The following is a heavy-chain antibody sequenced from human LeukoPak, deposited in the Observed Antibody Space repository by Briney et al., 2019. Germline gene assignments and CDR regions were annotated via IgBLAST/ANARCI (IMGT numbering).Heavy chain of an antibody. J-gene: IGHJ6*02. V-gene: IGHV1-69*04. CDR1: GYTLTGYY. Sequence: GASVKVSCKTSGYTLTGYYMHWVRQAPGQGLEWMGRIIPILGIANYAQKFQGRVTITADKSTSTAYMELSSLRSEDTAVYYCARASFDIVATIFYYYYGMDVWGQGTTVTVSS. D-gene: IGHD5-12*01. CDR2: IIPILGIA. CDR3: ARASFDIVATIFYYYYGMDV.